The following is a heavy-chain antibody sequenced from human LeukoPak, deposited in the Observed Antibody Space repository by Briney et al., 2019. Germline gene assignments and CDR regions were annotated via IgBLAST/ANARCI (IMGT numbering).Heavy chain of an antibody. J-gene: IGHJ5*02. D-gene: IGHD3-3*01. CDR1: GGSFSGYY. V-gene: IGHV4-34*01. CDR3: ARGTAYYDFWSGYGNWFDP. Sequence: SETLSLTCAVYGGSFSGYYWSWIRQPQGKGLEWNGEINHSVSTNYNPSLKSRVTISVDTSKNQFSLKLSSVTAADTAVYYCARGTAYYDFWSGYGNWFDPWGQGTLVTVSS. CDR2: INHSVST.